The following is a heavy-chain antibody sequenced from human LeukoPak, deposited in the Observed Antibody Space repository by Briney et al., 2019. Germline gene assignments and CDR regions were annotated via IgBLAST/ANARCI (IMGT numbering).Heavy chain of an antibody. CDR2: IYYSGST. CDR1: GGSISSYY. J-gene: IGHJ3*02. D-gene: IGHD4-17*01. CDR3: AREKGLSTVTYDKAFDI. Sequence: SETLSLTCTVSGGSISSYYWSWIRQPPGKGLEWIGYIYYSGSTNYNPSLKSRVTMSVDTSKNQFSLKLSSVTAADTAVYYCAREKGLSTVTYDKAFDIWGQGTMVTVSS. V-gene: IGHV4-59*12.